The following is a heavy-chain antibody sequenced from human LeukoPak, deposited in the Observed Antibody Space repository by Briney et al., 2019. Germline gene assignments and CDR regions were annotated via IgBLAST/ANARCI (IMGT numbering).Heavy chain of an antibody. Sequence: SVKVSCKASGGTFSSYAISWVRQAPGQGLEWMGGIIPIFGTANYAQKFQGRVTITADESTGTAYMELSSLRSEDTAVYYCASGPYYYGSGSTYMGDYYYYYMDVWGKGTTVTVSS. CDR3: ASGPYYYGSGSTYMGDYYYYYMDV. CDR1: GGTFSSYA. J-gene: IGHJ6*03. V-gene: IGHV1-69*13. D-gene: IGHD3-10*01. CDR2: IIPIFGTA.